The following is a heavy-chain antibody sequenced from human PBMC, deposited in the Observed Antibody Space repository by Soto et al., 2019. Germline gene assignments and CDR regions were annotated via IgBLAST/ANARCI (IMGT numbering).Heavy chain of an antibody. D-gene: IGHD3-16*01. CDR3: AKLWSQREPNFDY. V-gene: IGHV3-73*02. J-gene: IGHJ4*02. Sequence: EVQLVESGGGLVQPGGSLKLSCAASGYTFSDSAIHWVRQASGKGLEWVVRIRSRANSYATVYAALVRGRFTNSRDDSQNTAYRQSNSLKTEHTAVYYFAKLWSQREPNFDYWGQGTLVYVSS. CDR2: IRSRANSYAT. CDR1: GYTFSDSA.